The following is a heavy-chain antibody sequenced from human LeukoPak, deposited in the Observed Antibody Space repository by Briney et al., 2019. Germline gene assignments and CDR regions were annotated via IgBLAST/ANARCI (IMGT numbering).Heavy chain of an antibody. V-gene: IGHV4-34*01. Sequence: SETLSPTCAVYGGSFSGYYWSWIRQPPGKGLEWIGEINHSGSTNYNPSLKSRVTISVDTSKNQFSLKLSSVTAADTAVYYCARGLGVVRGVFTPRAPGTNVFDIGGKGKMVTVSS. D-gene: IGHD3-10*01. J-gene: IGHJ3*02. CDR1: GGSFSGYY. CDR2: INHSGST. CDR3: ARGLGVVRGVFTPRAPGTNVFDI.